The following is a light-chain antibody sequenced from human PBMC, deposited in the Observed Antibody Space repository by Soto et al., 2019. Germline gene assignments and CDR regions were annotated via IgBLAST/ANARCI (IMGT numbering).Light chain of an antibody. CDR2: GAS. CDR3: QQYNNWPPYT. CDR1: PSVSSN. Sequence: EIVMTQSPATLSVSPGERATLSCRVSPSVSSNLAWYQQKPSQAPRLLIYGASTRATGIPARFSGSGSGTEFTLTISSRQSEDFAVYYCQQYNNWPPYTFGQGTKLEIK. V-gene: IGKV3-15*01. J-gene: IGKJ2*01.